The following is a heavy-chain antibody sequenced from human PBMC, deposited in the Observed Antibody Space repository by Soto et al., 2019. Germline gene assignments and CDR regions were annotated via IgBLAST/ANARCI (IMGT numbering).Heavy chain of an antibody. CDR2: ISYDGSNK. V-gene: IGHV3-30*03. CDR3: ASGYSYGYSDYYYGMDV. Sequence: QVQLVESGGGVVQPGRSLRLSCAASGFTFSSYGMHWVRQAPGKGLEWVAVISYDGSNKDYADSVKGRFTISRDNSKNTLYLQMNSLRAEDTAVYYCASGYSYGYSDYYYGMDVWGQGTTVTVSS. CDR1: GFTFSSYG. J-gene: IGHJ6*02. D-gene: IGHD5-18*01.